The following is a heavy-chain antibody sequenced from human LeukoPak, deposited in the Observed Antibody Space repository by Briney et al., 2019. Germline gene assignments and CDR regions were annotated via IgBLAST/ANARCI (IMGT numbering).Heavy chain of an antibody. CDR2: IAHDGTT. V-gene: IGHV4-4*03. CDR1: GGSIDITNY. Sequence: KPPGTLSLTCGVSGGSIDITNYWSWVRQAPGRGLEWIGEIAHDGTTNYNASLRSRVAMSLDRANNHFSLILTSVTAADTAVYYCTRENRPFCPFAHWGQGVLVTVSS. D-gene: IGHD2/OR15-2a*01. CDR3: TRENRPFCPFAH. J-gene: IGHJ4*02.